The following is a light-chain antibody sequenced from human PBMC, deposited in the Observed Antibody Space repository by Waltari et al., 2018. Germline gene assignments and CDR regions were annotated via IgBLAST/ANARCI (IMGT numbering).Light chain of an antibody. CDR1: NSNLGAGND. V-gene: IGLV1-40*01. Sequence: QSLLTQPPSVSGAPGQRVTISCTWSNSNLGAGNDVQLYQQLPGTAPRVVIFDNRNRPSGVPDRFSGSKYGTSASLAITGLQVEDEAVYYCQSYDSRLSGWVFGGGTKVTV. J-gene: IGLJ3*02. CDR3: QSYDSRLSGWV. CDR2: DNR.